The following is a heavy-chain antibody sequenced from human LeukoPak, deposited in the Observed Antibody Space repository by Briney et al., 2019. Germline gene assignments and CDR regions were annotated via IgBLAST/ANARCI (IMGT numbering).Heavy chain of an antibody. CDR3: ARDEGFGELLEPLDY. V-gene: IGHV3-74*01. D-gene: IGHD3-10*01. J-gene: IGHJ4*02. Sequence: GGSLRLSCAASGFTFSSYWMHWVRQAPGKGLVWVSRINSDGSSTSYADSVKGRFTISRDNAKNTLYLQMNSLRAEDTAVYYCARDEGFGELLEPLDYWGQGTLVTVSS. CDR2: INSDGSST. CDR1: GFTFSSYW.